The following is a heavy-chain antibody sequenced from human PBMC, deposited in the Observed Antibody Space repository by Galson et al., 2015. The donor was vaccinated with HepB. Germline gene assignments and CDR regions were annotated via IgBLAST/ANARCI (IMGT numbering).Heavy chain of an antibody. D-gene: IGHD3-10*02. CDR1: GFTFTTYG. Sequence: SLRLSCAASGFTFTTYGMHWVRQAPGKGLEWVAVISYDGSNEYYAHSVKGRFTISRDNSKNTLYLQMNSLRVDDTALYYCARTRERLCPGYWGQGTLVTVSS. CDR3: ARTRERLCPGY. CDR2: ISYDGSNE. J-gene: IGHJ4*02. V-gene: IGHV3-30*03.